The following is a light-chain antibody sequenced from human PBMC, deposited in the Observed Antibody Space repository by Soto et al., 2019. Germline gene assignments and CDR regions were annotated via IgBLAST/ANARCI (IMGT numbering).Light chain of an antibody. J-gene: IGLJ2*01. CDR1: SSNIGSNT. Sequence: QSVLTQPPSASGTPGQRVTISCSGSSSNIGSNTVNWYQQLPGTAPKLLIYNNNQRPSGVPDRFSGSKSGTSASLAISGLQSEDEADYYRAAWDDSLNGPVFGGGTKLTVL. CDR3: AAWDDSLNGPV. V-gene: IGLV1-44*01. CDR2: NNN.